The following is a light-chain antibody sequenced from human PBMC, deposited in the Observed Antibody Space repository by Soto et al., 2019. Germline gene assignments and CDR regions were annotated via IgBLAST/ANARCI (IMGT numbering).Light chain of an antibody. J-gene: IGKJ4*01. CDR3: QAGSKLRGN. CDR2: DAS. Sequence: EIVLTQSPVTLSLSPGERATLSCRTSQSISKYLAWYQQKPGQAPRLLIYDASNRASGIPARFSGSGSGTDFTPTISRLEAEDFAVYFCQAGSKLRGNFGGGTKVEIK. V-gene: IGKV3-11*01. CDR1: QSISKY.